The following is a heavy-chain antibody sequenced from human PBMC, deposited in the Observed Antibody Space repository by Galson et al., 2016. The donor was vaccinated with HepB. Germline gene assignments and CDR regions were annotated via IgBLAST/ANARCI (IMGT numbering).Heavy chain of an antibody. J-gene: IGHJ4*02. CDR3: ARPPGAASETETDY. CDR1: GSSFTNYW. Sequence: QSGAEVTKPGESLKISCKASGSSFTNYWIGWVRQMPGKGLEWMGIVFPGDSQTRYSPSFQGQVTISADKSIGTAYLQWRSLKASDTPMYYCARPPGAASETETDYWGQGTLVIVSS. D-gene: IGHD6-13*01. CDR2: VFPGDSQT. V-gene: IGHV5-51*01.